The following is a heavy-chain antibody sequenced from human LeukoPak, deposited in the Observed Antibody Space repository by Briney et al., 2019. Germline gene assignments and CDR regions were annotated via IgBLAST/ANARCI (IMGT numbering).Heavy chain of an antibody. CDR3: AKTVTTQAYYWYFDL. CDR2: IGGSGQNT. CDR1: GFTFSIYA. V-gene: IGHV3-23*01. Sequence: GGSLRLSCAASGFTFSIYAMSWVRQAPGKGLEWVSAIGGSGQNTNYPDSVKGRFTISRDNSRNTLYLDMNILRAEDTAVYYCAKTVTTQAYYWYFDLWGRGTLVTVSS. J-gene: IGHJ2*01. D-gene: IGHD4-17*01.